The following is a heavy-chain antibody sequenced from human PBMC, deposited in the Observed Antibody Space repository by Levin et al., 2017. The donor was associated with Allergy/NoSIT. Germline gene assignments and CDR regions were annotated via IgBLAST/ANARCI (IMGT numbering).Heavy chain of an antibody. V-gene: IGHV1-18*01. CDR3: ARDQSYDLLTGYYVRAYGMDV. CDR2: ISAYNGYT. J-gene: IGHJ6*02. Sequence: ASVKVSCKASGYSVSSYGINWVRQAPGQGLEWMGWISAYNGYTNYAQNLQGRVTMTTDTSTSTAYMELRSLRSDDTAVYYCARDQSYDLLTGYYVRAYGMDVWGQGTTVTV. D-gene: IGHD3-9*01. CDR1: GYSVSSYG.